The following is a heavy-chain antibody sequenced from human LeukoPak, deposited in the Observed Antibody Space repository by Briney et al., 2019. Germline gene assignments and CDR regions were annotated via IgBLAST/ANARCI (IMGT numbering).Heavy chain of an antibody. Sequence: ASVKVSCKVSGYTFTDYYMHWVQQAPGKGLEWMGLVDPEDGETIYAEKFQGRVTITADTSTDKAYMELSSLRSEDTAVYYCATDPGIRGHDSSNYWGQGTLVTVSS. CDR3: ATDPGIRGHDSSNY. V-gene: IGHV1-69-2*01. CDR1: GYTFTDYY. CDR2: VDPEDGET. D-gene: IGHD4-11*01. J-gene: IGHJ4*02.